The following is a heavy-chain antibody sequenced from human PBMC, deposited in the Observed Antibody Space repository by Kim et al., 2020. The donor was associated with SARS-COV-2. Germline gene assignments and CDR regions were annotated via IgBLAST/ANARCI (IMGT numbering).Heavy chain of an antibody. V-gene: IGHV4-39*07. Sequence: SETLSLTCTVSGGSISSSSYYWGWIRQSPRKGLEWIGSIYYSGRTYYNPSLKRGVTILGDTSKNLFSLELSSVTAADMAVYYCPRKPLGVPSAFDIWGQGRVVTVS. CDR3: PRKPLGVPSAFDI. J-gene: IGHJ3*02. CDR2: IYYSGRT. D-gene: IGHD6-13*01. CDR1: GGSISSSSYY.